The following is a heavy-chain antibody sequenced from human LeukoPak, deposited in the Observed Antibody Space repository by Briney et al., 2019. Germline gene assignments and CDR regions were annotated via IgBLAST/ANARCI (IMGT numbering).Heavy chain of an antibody. V-gene: IGHV4-59*12. D-gene: IGHD3-10*01. Sequence: SETLSLTCTVSGGSISRYYWSWIRQPPGKGLEWIGNIFYSGSTYYSPSLKSRVTISLDTSRNQFSLKLNSVTAADTAVYYCAKSNGYGLVDIWGQGTMVTVSS. CDR1: GGSISRYY. J-gene: IGHJ3*02. CDR2: IFYSGST. CDR3: AKSNGYGLVDI.